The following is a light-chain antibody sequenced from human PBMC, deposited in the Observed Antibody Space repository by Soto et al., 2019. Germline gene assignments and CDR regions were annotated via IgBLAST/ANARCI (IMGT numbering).Light chain of an antibody. J-gene: IGLJ2*01. CDR2: EVS. Sequence: QSVLTQPASVSGSPGQSITISCTGTSSDVGDYNYVSWYQQHPGKAPKLLIYEVSYRPSGVSNRFSGSKSGNTASLTISGLQAEDEAHYYCSSHTSTSTLVVFGGGTQLTVL. CDR3: SSHTSTSTLVV. CDR1: SSDVGDYNY. V-gene: IGLV2-14*01.